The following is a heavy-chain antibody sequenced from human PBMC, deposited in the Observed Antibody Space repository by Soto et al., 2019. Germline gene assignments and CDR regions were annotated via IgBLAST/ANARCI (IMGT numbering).Heavy chain of an antibody. CDR1: GGSFGSDT. J-gene: IGHJ3*01. V-gene: IGHV1-69*01. CDR2: IVPIFGTP. D-gene: IGHD3-22*01. Sequence: QVQLMQSGGEVKKPGSSVKVSCKASGGSFGSDTVSWLRQAPGQGLEWMGGIVPIFGTPNYAQKFQGRVTIIADESTNTAYMELSSLTSEDSAVYFCARPTSGYYHDAFDVWGQGTMVTVSS. CDR3: ARPTSGYYHDAFDV.